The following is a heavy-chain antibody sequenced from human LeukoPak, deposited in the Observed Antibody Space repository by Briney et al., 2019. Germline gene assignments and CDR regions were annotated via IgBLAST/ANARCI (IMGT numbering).Heavy chain of an antibody. CDR3: AAGDSSGSYYTCDY. J-gene: IGHJ4*02. V-gene: IGHV3-20*04. Sequence: PGGSLRLSCAASGFTFDDYGMSWVRQAPGKGLEWVSGINWNGYSTAYADSVKGRFTISRDNAKNSLYLQMNSLRAEDTALYYCAAGDSSGSYYTCDYWGQGTLVTVSS. D-gene: IGHD3-10*01. CDR2: INWNGYST. CDR1: GFTFDDYG.